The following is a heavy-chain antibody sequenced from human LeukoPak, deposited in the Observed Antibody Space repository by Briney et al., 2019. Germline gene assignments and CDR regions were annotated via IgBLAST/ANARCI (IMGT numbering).Heavy chain of an antibody. D-gene: IGHD1-1*01. Sequence: ASVKVSCKASGGTFSSYAISWVRQAPGQGLEWMGGIIPIFGTANYAQKSQGRVTITADESTSTAYMELSSLRSEDTAVYYCARSPGTAGSSGYYYGMDVWGQGTTVTVSS. CDR3: ARSPGTAGSSGYYYGMDV. CDR1: GGTFSSYA. J-gene: IGHJ6*02. CDR2: IIPIFGTA. V-gene: IGHV1-69*13.